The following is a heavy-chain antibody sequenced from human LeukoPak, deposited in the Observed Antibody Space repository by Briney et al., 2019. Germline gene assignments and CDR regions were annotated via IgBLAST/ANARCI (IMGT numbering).Heavy chain of an antibody. CDR2: ISYDGSNK. CDR3: ARDDGYGDYIGSYFDY. CDR1: GFTFSSYW. J-gene: IGHJ4*02. D-gene: IGHD4-17*01. Sequence: GGSLRLSCAASGFTFSSYWMHWVRQAPGKGLEWVAVISYDGSNKYYADSVKGRFTISRDNSKNTLYLQMNSLRAEDTAVYYCARDDGYGDYIGSYFDYWGQGTLVTVSS. V-gene: IGHV3-30*03.